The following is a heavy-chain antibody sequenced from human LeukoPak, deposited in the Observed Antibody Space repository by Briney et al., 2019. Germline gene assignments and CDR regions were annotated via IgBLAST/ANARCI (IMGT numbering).Heavy chain of an antibody. CDR2: TYYRSKWYN. CDR1: GDSVSSNSAA. CDR3: ARDGWGGSSSWTNWFDP. D-gene: IGHD6-13*01. Sequence: SQTLSLTCAISGDSVSSNSAAWNWIRQSPSRGLEWLGRTYYRSKWYNDYAVSVKSRITINPDTSKNQFSLQLNSVTPEDTAVYYCARDGWGGSSSWTNWFDPWGQGTLVTVSS. J-gene: IGHJ5*02. V-gene: IGHV6-1*01.